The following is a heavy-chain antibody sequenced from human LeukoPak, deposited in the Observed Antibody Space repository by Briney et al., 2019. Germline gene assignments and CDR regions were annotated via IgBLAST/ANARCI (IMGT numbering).Heavy chain of an antibody. CDR1: GYSFTSYW. V-gene: IGHV5-51*01. D-gene: IGHD6-19*01. CDR3: ASGWYGIYYFDY. J-gene: IGHJ4*02. CDR2: IYPGDTDT. Sequence: GEPLKISGKGSGYSFTSYWIGWVRQLPGKGLEWMGIIYPGDTDTRYSPSFQGQVTISANKSISTAYLQWSSLKASDTAMYYCASGWYGIYYFDYWGQGTLVTVSS.